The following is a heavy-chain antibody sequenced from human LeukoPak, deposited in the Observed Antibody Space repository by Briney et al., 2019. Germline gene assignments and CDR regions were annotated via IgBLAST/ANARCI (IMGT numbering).Heavy chain of an antibody. CDR1: GFTFSSYA. V-gene: IGHV3-23*01. Sequence: GGSLRLSCAASGFTFSSYAMSWVRQAPGKGLEWVSAISGSGGSTYYADSVKGRFTISRDNSKNTLYLQMNSLRAEDTAVYYCARDPIVVVVAARFDYWGQGTLVTVSS. J-gene: IGHJ4*02. CDR3: ARDPIVVVVAARFDY. D-gene: IGHD2-15*01. CDR2: ISGSGGST.